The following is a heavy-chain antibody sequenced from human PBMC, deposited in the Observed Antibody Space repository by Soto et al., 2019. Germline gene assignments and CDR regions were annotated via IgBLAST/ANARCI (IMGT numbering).Heavy chain of an antibody. CDR2: INSDGSST. CDR3: IREVERREIWFDP. D-gene: IGHD1-1*01. Sequence: QPGGSLRLSCAASGFTFSSYWMHWVRQAPGKGLVWVSHINSDGSSTNYADSVKGRFTISRDNAKNTLYLQMNSLRGEDTAVYYCIREVERREIWFDPWGQGTLVTVSS. V-gene: IGHV3-74*01. CDR1: GFTFSSYW. J-gene: IGHJ5*02.